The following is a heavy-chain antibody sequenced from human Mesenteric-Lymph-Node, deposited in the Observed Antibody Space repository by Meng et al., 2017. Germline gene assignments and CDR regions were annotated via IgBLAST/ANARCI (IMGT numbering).Heavy chain of an antibody. Sequence: GGSLRLSCAASGFTFSSYAMHWVRQAPGKGLEWVAVISYDGSNKYYADSVKGRFTISRDNAKNSLYLQMNSLRAEDTAVYYCARDRADYFDYWGQGTLVTVSS. V-gene: IGHV3-30*04. D-gene: IGHD3-10*01. CDR3: ARDRADYFDY. J-gene: IGHJ4*02. CDR1: GFTFSSYA. CDR2: ISYDGSNK.